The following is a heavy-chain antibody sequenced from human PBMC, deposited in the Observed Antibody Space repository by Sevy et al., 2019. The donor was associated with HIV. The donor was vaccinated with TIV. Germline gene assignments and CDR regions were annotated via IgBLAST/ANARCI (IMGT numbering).Heavy chain of an antibody. V-gene: IGHV4-59*01. Sequence: SETLSLTCTVSGGSMSGYYWSWIRQPPGKGLEWIGYFYYSRSTNYNPSLKSRVTISVDTSRNHSSLKLRSVTAADTAVYYCARASPEYYYGLDVWGHRTTVTDSS. CDR3: ARASPEYYYGLDV. CDR2: FYYSRST. J-gene: IGHJ6*02. CDR1: GGSMSGYY.